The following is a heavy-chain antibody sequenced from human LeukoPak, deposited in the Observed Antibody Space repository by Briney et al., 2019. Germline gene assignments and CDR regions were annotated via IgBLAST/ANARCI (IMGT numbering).Heavy chain of an antibody. D-gene: IGHD3-22*01. CDR1: GGSISSSSYY. CDR2: IYYSGST. J-gene: IGHJ4*02. V-gene: IGHV4-39*07. CDR3: AREEDYYDSSGYSDY. Sequence: PSETLSLTCTVSGGSISSSSYYWGWIRQPPGKGLEWIGSIYYSGSTYYNPSLKSRVTISVDTSKNQFSLKLSSVTAADTAVYYCAREEDYYDSSGYSDYWGQGTLVTVSS.